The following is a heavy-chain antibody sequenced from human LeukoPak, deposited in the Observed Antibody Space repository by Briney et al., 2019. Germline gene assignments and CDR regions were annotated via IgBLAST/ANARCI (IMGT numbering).Heavy chain of an antibody. CDR3: ARRTVTTGGLNH. CDR2: IYYSGST. CDR1: GVSISSSSYS. V-gene: IGHV4-39*01. Sequence: PSETLSLTCTVSGVSISSSSYSWGWLRQPPGKGLEWIGSIYYSGSTYYNPSLKSLFTISVDTSKNQFSLKLSSVTAADTAVYYCARRTVTTGGLNHWGQGTLVTVSS. J-gene: IGHJ4*02. D-gene: IGHD4-17*01.